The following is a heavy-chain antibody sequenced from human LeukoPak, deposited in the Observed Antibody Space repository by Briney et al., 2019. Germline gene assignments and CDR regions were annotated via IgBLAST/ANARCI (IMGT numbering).Heavy chain of an antibody. J-gene: IGHJ1*01. V-gene: IGHV3-7*01. CDR2: IKQDGIEK. CDR1: GFTFSTYW. Sequence: PGGSLRLSCEASGFTFSTYWMTWVRQAPGKGLEWVANIKQDGIEKYYVDSVKGRFTISRDNAKNSLYLQLSSLRAEDTAVYYCARRMASGYSSSWYDYFQHWGQGTLVTVSS. D-gene: IGHD6-13*01. CDR3: ARRMASGYSSSWYDYFQH.